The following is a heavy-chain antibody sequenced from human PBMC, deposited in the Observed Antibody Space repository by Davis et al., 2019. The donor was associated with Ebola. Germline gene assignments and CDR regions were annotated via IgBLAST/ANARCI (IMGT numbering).Heavy chain of an antibody. D-gene: IGHD1-14*01. CDR3: AGGSGYNEDSSFDS. CDR1: GFTFSSYE. Sequence: GESLKISCVASGFTFSSYEMNWVRQAPGKGLEWVSYISSSGRATYYADSVKGRFTISRANAKNSLDLQMNSLRAEDTAAYYCAGGSGYNEDSSFDSWGQGILVTVSS. V-gene: IGHV3-48*03. CDR2: ISSSGRAT. J-gene: IGHJ4*02.